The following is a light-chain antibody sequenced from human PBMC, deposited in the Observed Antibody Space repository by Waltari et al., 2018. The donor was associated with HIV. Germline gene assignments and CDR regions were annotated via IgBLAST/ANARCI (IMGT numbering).Light chain of an antibody. V-gene: IGLV1-51*01. CDR1: SSNIGTDY. Sequence: QSVLTQPPSVSAAPGQKVAISCSVSSSNIGTDYVSWYQPVPGSAPTLLIYDNYQRPSGTPDRFSGSKSGTSATLDITGLQTGDGADYYCGTWDRSLGGGVFGGGTKLTVL. CDR2: DNY. J-gene: IGLJ3*02. CDR3: GTWDRSLGGGV.